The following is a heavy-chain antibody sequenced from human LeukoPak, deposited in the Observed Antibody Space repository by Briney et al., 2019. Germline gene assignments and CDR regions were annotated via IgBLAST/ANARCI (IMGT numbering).Heavy chain of an antibody. CDR3: ARRDTIAAAGKAFDY. CDR1: GFTFDDYG. V-gene: IGHV3-20*04. J-gene: IGHJ4*02. Sequence: GGSLRLSCTASGFTFDDYGMSWVRQAPGKGLEWVSGINWNGGSTGYADSVKGRFTISRDNAKNSLYLQMNSLRAEDTALYYCARRDTIAAAGKAFDYWGQGTLVTVSS. CDR2: INWNGGST. D-gene: IGHD6-13*01.